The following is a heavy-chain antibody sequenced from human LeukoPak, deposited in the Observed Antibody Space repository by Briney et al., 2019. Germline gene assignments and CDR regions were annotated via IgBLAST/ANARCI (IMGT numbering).Heavy chain of an antibody. Sequence: ASVKVSCKASGYTFTSYDINWVRQATGQGLEWMGLMNPNSGNTGYAQKFQGRVTMTRNTSISTAYMELSSLRSEDTAVYYCARGSEWGYCSSTSCLPDYWGQGTQVTVSS. V-gene: IGHV1-8*01. CDR1: GYTFTSYD. J-gene: IGHJ4*02. CDR2: MNPNSGNT. CDR3: ARGSEWGYCSSTSCLPDY. D-gene: IGHD2-2*01.